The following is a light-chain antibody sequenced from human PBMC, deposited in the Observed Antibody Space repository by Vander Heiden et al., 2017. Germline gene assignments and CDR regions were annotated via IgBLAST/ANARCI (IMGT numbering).Light chain of an antibody. Sequence: DIQVTQSPSSLSASVGDRVIITCRASQSISRYLNWYQQKPGKVPKLLIYAASSLQSGVPSRFSGSGSGTDFTLTSSRLQPEDFATYYWQQSYSTTTFGQGTRLEIK. V-gene: IGKV1-39*01. J-gene: IGKJ5*01. CDR2: AAS. CDR1: QSISRY. CDR3: QQSYSTTT.